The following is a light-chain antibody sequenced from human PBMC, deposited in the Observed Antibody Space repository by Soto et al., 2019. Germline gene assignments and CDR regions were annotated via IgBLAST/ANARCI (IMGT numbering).Light chain of an antibody. CDR1: SSNIGNNY. J-gene: IGLJ2*01. Sequence: QSVLTQPPSVSAAPGQKVTISCSGSSSNIGNNYVSWYQQLPGTAPKLLIYENNKRPSGILDRFSGSKSGTSATLGITGLQTGDEAEYYCGTWDSSLSAVVFGGGTQLTVL. CDR3: GTWDSSLSAVV. CDR2: ENN. V-gene: IGLV1-51*02.